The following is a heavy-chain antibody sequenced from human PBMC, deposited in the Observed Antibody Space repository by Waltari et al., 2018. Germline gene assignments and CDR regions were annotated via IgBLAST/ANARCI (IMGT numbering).Heavy chain of an antibody. CDR2: VSIDGRSQ. CDR3: ARHMLALGDGDS. V-gene: IGHV3-30*02. J-gene: IGHJ4*02. D-gene: IGHD1-26*01. CDR1: GFTFSICA. Sequence: QVQLVESGGGVVQPGGSLRLSCAASGFTFSICAMHWVRQAPGKGLEWVAFVSIDGRSQYYRDSVKSRFTISRDNSENTVYLQMNSLRPEDTAVYYCARHMLALGDGDSWGQGTVVTVSS.